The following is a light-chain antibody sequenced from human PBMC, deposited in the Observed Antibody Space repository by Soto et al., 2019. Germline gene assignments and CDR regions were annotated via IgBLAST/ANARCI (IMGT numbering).Light chain of an antibody. CDR2: AAS. Sequence: DIQMSQSLSSLSASVGDRVTITCRASQSISSYLNWYQQKPGKAPKLLIYAASSLQSGVPSRFSGSGSGTDFTLTISSLQPEDFATYYCQQSYSTPRTFGHGAKVDI. CDR1: QSISSY. V-gene: IGKV1-39*01. CDR3: QQSYSTPRT. J-gene: IGKJ1*01.